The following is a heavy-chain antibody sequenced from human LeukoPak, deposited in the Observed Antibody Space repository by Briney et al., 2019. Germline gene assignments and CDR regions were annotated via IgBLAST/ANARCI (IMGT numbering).Heavy chain of an antibody. CDR3: AKDLFRFGELLPFDY. Sequence: GGSLRLSCAASGFTFSTYSMNWVRQAPGKGLEWVSDIDSGSNNIHYADSVKGRFTISRDDAKNSLYLQMNSLRAEDTAVYYCAKDLFRFGELLPFDYWGQGTLVTVSS. CDR1: GFTFSTYS. D-gene: IGHD3-10*01. CDR2: IDSGSNNI. J-gene: IGHJ4*02. V-gene: IGHV3-48*01.